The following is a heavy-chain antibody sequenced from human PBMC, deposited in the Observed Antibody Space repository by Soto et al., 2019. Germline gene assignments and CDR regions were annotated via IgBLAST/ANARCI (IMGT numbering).Heavy chain of an antibody. CDR1: GGSISSNY. CDR3: ARYRREAVAGYTLDN. V-gene: IGHV4-59*01. Sequence: LALTCTVSGGSISSNYWTWIRQPPGKGLEWNGYVYNSGGTNYNPSLKSRVTISEDTSKSQFSLKVNSMTAADTAVYYCARYRREAVAGYTLDNWGQGILVTVSS. J-gene: IGHJ4*02. CDR2: VYNSGGT. D-gene: IGHD6-13*01.